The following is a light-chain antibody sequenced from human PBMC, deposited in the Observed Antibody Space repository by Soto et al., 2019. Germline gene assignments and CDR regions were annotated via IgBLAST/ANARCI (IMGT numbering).Light chain of an antibody. J-gene: IGKJ4*01. V-gene: IGKV3-15*01. CDR3: QQYYSWPVT. CDR2: YVS. CDR1: ESVCNT. Sequence: IVITQSPATLSVSPGDRVTISCRSGESVCNTLACYQHKPGQAPRLLIFYVSRGAAGIPSRFSGSGSGTDFTLTISSLQSEDFAVYYCQQYYSWPVTFGGGTKVDIK.